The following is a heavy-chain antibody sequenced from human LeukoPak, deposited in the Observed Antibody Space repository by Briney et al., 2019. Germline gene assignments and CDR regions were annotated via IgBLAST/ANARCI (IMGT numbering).Heavy chain of an antibody. V-gene: IGHV4-4*07. CDR2: ICTSGST. D-gene: IGHD1-1*01. CDR3: GRDGRPGSDSYYMDV. J-gene: IGHJ6*03. Sequence: SETLSLTCTVSGGSISGSCWSWIRQPAGKGLEWIGRICTSGSTNYSPSLKSRVTISVDKSKNQFSLKLSSVTAADTAVYYCGRDGRPGSDSYYMDVSGKGTTVTVSS. CDR1: GGSISGSC.